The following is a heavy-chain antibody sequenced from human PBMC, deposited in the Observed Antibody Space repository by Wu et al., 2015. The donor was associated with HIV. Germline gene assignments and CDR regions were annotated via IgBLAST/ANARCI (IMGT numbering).Heavy chain of an antibody. CDR2: IIPIFGTA. J-gene: IGHJ3*02. Sequence: QVQLVQSGAEVKKPGASVKISCKASGYTFTTYYIHWVRQTPGQGLEWMGGIIPIFGTANYAQKFQGRVTITTDESTSTAYMELSSLRSEDTAVYYCARATYYYGSGSPYDAFDIWGQGTMVTVSS. CDR1: GYTFTTYY. D-gene: IGHD3-10*01. CDR3: ARATYYYGSGSPYDAFDI. V-gene: IGHV1-69*01.